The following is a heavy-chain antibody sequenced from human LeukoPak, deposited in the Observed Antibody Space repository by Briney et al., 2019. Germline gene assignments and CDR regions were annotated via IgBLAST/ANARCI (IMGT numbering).Heavy chain of an antibody. V-gene: IGHV3-23*01. CDR1: GFTFSSYA. J-gene: IGHJ4*02. D-gene: IGHD3-10*01. Sequence: GGSLRLSCAASGFTFSSYAMSWVRQAPGKGLEWVSAISGSGGSTYYADSVKGRFTISRDNSKNTLYLQMNSLRAEDTAVYYCASGALMWLGESGDYWGQGTLVTVSS. CDR2: ISGSGGST. CDR3: ASGALMWLGESGDY.